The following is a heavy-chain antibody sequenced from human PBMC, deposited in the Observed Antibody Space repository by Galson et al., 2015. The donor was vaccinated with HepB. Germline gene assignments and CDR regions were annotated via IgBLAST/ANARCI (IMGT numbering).Heavy chain of an antibody. CDR1: GFSLTTSGVG. D-gene: IGHD2-21*02. CDR3: AHRGLHNGDWDQGWFDS. CDR2: IYWDDDK. J-gene: IGHJ5*01. V-gene: IGHV2-5*02. Sequence: PALVKPTQTVTLTCSFSGFSLTTSGVGVGWIRQSPGKALECLALIYWDDDKRYNPSLKTRLTITKDTSKNQAVLTMTDMDPVDTGTYYCAHRGLHNGDWDQGWFDSWGQGTLVTVSS.